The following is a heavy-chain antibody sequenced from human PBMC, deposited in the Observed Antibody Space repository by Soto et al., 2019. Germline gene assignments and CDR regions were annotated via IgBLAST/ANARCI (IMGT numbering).Heavy chain of an antibody. CDR2: ISGSGATT. J-gene: IGHJ3*01. CDR1: GFTFSNYA. V-gene: IGHV3-23*01. Sequence: PGGSLRLSCAASGFTFSNYAMSWVRQAPGKGLEWVSAISGSGATTYYADSVKGRFSISRDNSKNTLYLQMDSLRIEDTAVFYCSDWPYFLSFSCPPRQMWSEGTMVTVSS. CDR3: SDWPYFLSFSCPPRQM. D-gene: IGHD3-9*01.